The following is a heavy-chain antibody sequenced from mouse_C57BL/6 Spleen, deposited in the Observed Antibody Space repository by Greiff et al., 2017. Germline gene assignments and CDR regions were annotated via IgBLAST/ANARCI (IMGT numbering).Heavy chain of an antibody. CDR2: IDPENGDT. Sequence: DVQLQQSGAELVRPGASVKLSCTASGFNIKDDYMHWVKQRPEQGLEWIGWIDPENGDTEYASKFQGKATITADTSSNTAYLQLSSLTSEDTAVYYCAYSNYWFAYWGQGTLVTVSA. D-gene: IGHD2-5*01. CDR1: GFNIKDDY. CDR3: AYSNYWFAY. V-gene: IGHV14-4*01. J-gene: IGHJ3*01.